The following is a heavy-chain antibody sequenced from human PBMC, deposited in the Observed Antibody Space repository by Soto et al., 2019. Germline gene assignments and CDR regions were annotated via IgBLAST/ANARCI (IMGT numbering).Heavy chain of an antibody. Sequence: ASVKVSCKASGGTFSSYAISWVRQAPGQGLEWMGGIIPIFGTANYAQKFQGRVTITADESTSTAYMELSSLRSEDTAVYYCARDQGYSYGHGPYYYYYYGMDVWGQGTTVTVS. D-gene: IGHD5-18*01. CDR1: GGTFSSYA. J-gene: IGHJ6*02. CDR2: IIPIFGTA. CDR3: ARDQGYSYGHGPYYYYYYGMDV. V-gene: IGHV1-69*13.